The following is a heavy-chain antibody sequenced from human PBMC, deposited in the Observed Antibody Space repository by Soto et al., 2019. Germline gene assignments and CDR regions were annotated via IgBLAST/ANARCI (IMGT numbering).Heavy chain of an antibody. D-gene: IGHD6-6*01. CDR3: AKAARPYYYYGVDV. Sequence: GGSLRLSCAASGFTFSSYAMHWVRQAPGKGLEWVAVISYDGSNKYYADSVKGRFTISRDNSKNTLYLQMNSLRAEDTAVYYCAKAARPYYYYGVDVWGQGTTVTVSS. CDR1: GFTFSSYA. V-gene: IGHV3-30-3*01. CDR2: ISYDGSNK. J-gene: IGHJ6*02.